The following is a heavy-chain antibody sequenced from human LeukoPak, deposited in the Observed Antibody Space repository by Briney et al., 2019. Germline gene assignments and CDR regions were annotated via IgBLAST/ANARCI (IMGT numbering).Heavy chain of an antibody. V-gene: IGHV4-34*01. CDR1: GGSFSGYY. CDR2: INHSGST. D-gene: IGHD3-22*01. Sequence: PSETLSLTCAVYGGSFSGYYWSWIRQPPGKGLEWIGEINHSGSTNYNPSLKSRVTISVDTSKNQFSLKLSSVTAADTAVYYCARSGTHYYDSSGYDFDIWGQGTMVTVSS. CDR3: ARSGTHYYDSSGYDFDI. J-gene: IGHJ3*02.